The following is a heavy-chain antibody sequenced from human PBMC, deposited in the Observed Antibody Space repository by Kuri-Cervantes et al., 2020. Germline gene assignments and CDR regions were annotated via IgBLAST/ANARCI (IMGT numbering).Heavy chain of an antibody. CDR3: ARGGWSLDY. Sequence: SETLSLTCTASGGSVSSGSYYWSWIRQPPGKGLEWIGYIYYSGSTNYNPSLKSRVTISVDTSKNQFSLKLNSVTPADTAVYYCARGGWSLDYWGQGTLVTVSS. J-gene: IGHJ4*02. V-gene: IGHV4-61*01. D-gene: IGHD2-15*01. CDR2: IYYSGST. CDR1: GGSVSSGSYY.